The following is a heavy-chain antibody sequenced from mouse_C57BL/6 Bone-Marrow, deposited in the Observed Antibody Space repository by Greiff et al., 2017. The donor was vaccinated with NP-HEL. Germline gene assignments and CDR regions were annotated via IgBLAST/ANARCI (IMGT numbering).Heavy chain of an antibody. CDR2: IYPGDGDT. Sequence: QVHVKQSGAELVKPGASVKISCKASGYAFSSYWMNWVKQRPGKGLEWIGQIYPGDGDTNYNGKFKGKATLTADKSSSTAYMQLSSLTSEDSAVYFCAREGNDGYYDWYFDVWGTGTTVTVSS. V-gene: IGHV1-80*01. D-gene: IGHD2-3*01. CDR3: AREGNDGYYDWYFDV. J-gene: IGHJ1*03. CDR1: GYAFSSYW.